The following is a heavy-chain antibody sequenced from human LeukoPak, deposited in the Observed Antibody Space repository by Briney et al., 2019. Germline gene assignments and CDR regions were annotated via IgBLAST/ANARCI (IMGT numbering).Heavy chain of an antibody. CDR2: IRYDGSNK. Sequence: GGSLRLSCAASGFTFSSYGMHWVRQAPGKGLEWVAYIRYDGSNKYYADSVKGRFTISRDNSKNTLYLQMNSLRAEDTAVYYCAKDLVAATPYYWGQGTLVTVSS. V-gene: IGHV3-30*02. J-gene: IGHJ4*02. CDR3: AKDLVAATPYY. D-gene: IGHD2-15*01. CDR1: GFTFSSYG.